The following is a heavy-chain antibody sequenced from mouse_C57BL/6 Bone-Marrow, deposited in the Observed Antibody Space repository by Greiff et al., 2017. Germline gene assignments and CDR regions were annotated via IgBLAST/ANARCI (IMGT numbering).Heavy chain of an antibody. Sequence: VKLQQPGAELVKPGASVKMSCKASGYTFTSYWITWVKQRPGQGLEWIGDIYPGSGSTNYNEKFKSKATLTVDTSSSTAYMQLSSLTSADSAVYDCARPYYSNYWYFDVWGTGTTVTVSS. D-gene: IGHD2-5*01. J-gene: IGHJ1*03. V-gene: IGHV1-55*01. CDR2: IYPGSGST. CDR3: ARPYYSNYWYFDV. CDR1: GYTFTSYW.